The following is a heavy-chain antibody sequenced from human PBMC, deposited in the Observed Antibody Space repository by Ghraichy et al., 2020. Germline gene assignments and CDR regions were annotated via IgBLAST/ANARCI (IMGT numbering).Heavy chain of an antibody. Sequence: GGSLRLSCAASGFTFSTYSLNWVRQSPGKVLEWLSYISSSGNPIYYADSVKGRFTISRDNARNSLYLQMNSLRAEDTAVYYCARDYYDSSGAYYWGQGTLVTVSS. V-gene: IGHV3-48*01. D-gene: IGHD3-22*01. CDR3: ARDYYDSSGAYY. J-gene: IGHJ4*02. CDR2: ISSSGNPI. CDR1: GFTFSTYS.